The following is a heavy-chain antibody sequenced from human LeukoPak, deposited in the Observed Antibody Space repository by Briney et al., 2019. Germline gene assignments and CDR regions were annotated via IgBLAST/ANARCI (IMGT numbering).Heavy chain of an antibody. V-gene: IGHV1-46*01. J-gene: IGHJ5*02. D-gene: IGHD1-26*01. CDR2: INPSGGST. Sequence: ASVKVSCKASGYTFTSYYMHWVRQAPGQGLEWMGIINPSGGSTSCAQKFQGRLTMTRDMSTSTDYMELSSLRFDDTAVYYCARDNSVGDTAWWFDPWGQGTLVTVSS. CDR3: ARDNSVGDTAWWFDP. CDR1: GYTFTSYY.